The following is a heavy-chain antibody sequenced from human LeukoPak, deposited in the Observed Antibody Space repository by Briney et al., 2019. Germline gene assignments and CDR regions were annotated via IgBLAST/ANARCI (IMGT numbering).Heavy chain of an antibody. CDR2: ISAYNGNT. D-gene: IGHD4-17*01. Sequence: ASVKVSCKASGYTFTSYGISWVRQAPGQGLEWMGWISAYNGNTNYAQKLQGRVTMTTDTSTSTAYMELRSLRSDDTAVYYCARASDAKNYGDSRYYYYYYMDVWGKGTTVTVSS. V-gene: IGHV1-18*01. CDR1: GYTFTSYG. J-gene: IGHJ6*03. CDR3: ARASDAKNYGDSRYYYYYYMDV.